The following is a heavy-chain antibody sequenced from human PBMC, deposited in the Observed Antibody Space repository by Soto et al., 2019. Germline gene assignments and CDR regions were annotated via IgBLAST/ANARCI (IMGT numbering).Heavy chain of an antibody. CDR3: ARVEARYSGSYYFDY. D-gene: IGHD1-26*01. Sequence: ASVKVSCKASGYTFTSYAMHWVRQAPGQRLEWMGWINAGNGNTKYSQKFQGRVTITRDTSASTAYMELSSLRSEDTAVYYCARVEARYSGSYYFDYWGQGTLVTVSS. J-gene: IGHJ4*02. V-gene: IGHV1-3*01. CDR2: INAGNGNT. CDR1: GYTFTSYA.